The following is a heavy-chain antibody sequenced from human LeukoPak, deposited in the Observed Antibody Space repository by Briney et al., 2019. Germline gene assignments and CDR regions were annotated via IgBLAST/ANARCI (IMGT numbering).Heavy chain of an antibody. CDR1: GFTFSNAW. V-gene: IGHV3-15*01. CDR2: IKSKTDGGTT. J-gene: IGHJ6*03. CDR3: TTDWQEASYYYYYYMDV. Sequence: PGGSLRLSCAASGFTFSNAWLSWVRQAPGKGLEWVGRIKSKTDGGTTDHAAPVKGRFTISRDDSKNSLYMQMNSLKTEDTAVYYCTTDWQEASYYYYYYMDVWGKGTTVTVSS.